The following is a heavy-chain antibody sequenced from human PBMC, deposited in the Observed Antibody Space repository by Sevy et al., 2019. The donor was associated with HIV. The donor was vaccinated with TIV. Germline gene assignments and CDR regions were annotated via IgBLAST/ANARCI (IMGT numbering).Heavy chain of an antibody. J-gene: IGHJ6*02. CDR1: GFTFDDYA. Sequence: GGSLRLSCAASGFTFDDYAMHWVRQAPGKGLEWVSGISWNSGSIGYAGSVKGRFTIARDNAKNSLYLQMNRLRAEDTALYYCAKDRSPHYDCWSGPDGMDVWGQGTTVTVSS. CDR3: AKDRSPHYDCWSGPDGMDV. D-gene: IGHD3-3*01. V-gene: IGHV3-9*01. CDR2: ISWNSGSI.